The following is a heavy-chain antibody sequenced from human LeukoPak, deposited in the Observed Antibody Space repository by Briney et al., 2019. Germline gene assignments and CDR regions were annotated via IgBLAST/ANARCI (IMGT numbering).Heavy chain of an antibody. V-gene: IGHV3-30-3*01. CDR3: ARDLPYRDSSGYYSTFAFDI. D-gene: IGHD3-22*01. CDR1: GFTFSSYA. Sequence: GGSLRLSCAASGFTFSSYAMHWVRQAPGKGLEWVAVISYDGSNKYYADSVKGRFTISRDNSKNTLYLQMNSLRAEDTAVYYCARDLPYRDSSGYYSTFAFDIWGQGTMVTVSS. CDR2: ISYDGSNK. J-gene: IGHJ3*02.